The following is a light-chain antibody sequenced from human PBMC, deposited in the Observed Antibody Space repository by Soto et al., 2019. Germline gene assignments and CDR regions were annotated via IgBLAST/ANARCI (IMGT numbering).Light chain of an antibody. Sequence: DIPMTQSPTSLSASVGDRVTITCRASQGIRNYVAWYQKIPGNAPKLLIYAASTLQSGVPSRFSGSGSGTDFTLTINGLQPEDVATYSCQEYSSVPVFGPGTKVEIK. CDR3: QEYSSVPV. V-gene: IGKV1-27*01. CDR1: QGIRNY. CDR2: AAS. J-gene: IGKJ3*01.